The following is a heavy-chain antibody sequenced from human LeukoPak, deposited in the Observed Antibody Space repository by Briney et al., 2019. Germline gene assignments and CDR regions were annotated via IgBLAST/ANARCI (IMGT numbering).Heavy chain of an antibody. Sequence: ASVKVSCKASGYTFIGYYMHWVRQAPGQGLEWMGRINPNSGGTNYAQKFQGRVTMTRDTSISTAYMELSRLRSDDTAVYYCAGEPLYSSSCFDYWGQGTLVTVSS. V-gene: IGHV1-2*06. J-gene: IGHJ4*02. CDR2: INPNSGGT. CDR1: GYTFIGYY. D-gene: IGHD6-13*01. CDR3: AGEPLYSSSCFDY.